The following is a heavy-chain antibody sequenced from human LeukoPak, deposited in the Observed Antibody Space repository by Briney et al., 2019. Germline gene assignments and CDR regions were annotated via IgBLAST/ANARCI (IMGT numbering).Heavy chain of an antibody. Sequence: ASVKVSCKASGYTFTSYYMHWVRQAPGQGLEWMGIINPSGGSTSYAQKFQGRVTMTRDMSTSTVCMELSSLKSADTAVYYCARTLIGFCSGGNCYDDAFDIWGQGTMVTVSS. CDR3: ARTLIGFCSGGNCYDDAFDI. D-gene: IGHD2-15*01. CDR1: GYTFTSYY. CDR2: INPSGGST. J-gene: IGHJ3*02. V-gene: IGHV1-46*01.